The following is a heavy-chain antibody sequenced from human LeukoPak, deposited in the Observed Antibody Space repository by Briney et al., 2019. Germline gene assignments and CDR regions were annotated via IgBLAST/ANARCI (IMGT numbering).Heavy chain of an antibody. Sequence: SGGSLRLSCAASGFTFSSYGMDWVRQAPGEGLEWVSLISGDVGSTYYADSVKGRFTITRDNSNNSLYLQMNSLRTADTALYYCAKDMPPHYYYGSGSRTPRYYYYGMDVWGQGTSVTVSS. J-gene: IGHJ6*02. CDR3: AKDMPPHYYYGSGSRTPRYYYYGMDV. D-gene: IGHD3-10*01. V-gene: IGHV3-43*02. CDR2: ISGDVGST. CDR1: GFTFSSYG.